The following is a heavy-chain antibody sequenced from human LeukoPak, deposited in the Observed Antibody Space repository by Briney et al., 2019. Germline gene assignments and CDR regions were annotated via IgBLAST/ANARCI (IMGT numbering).Heavy chain of an antibody. CDR3: ARDAQLWSHWFDP. CDR1: GFTFSDYY. J-gene: IGHJ5*02. D-gene: IGHD5-18*01. V-gene: IGHV3-11*04. Sequence: PGGSLSLSCAASGFTFSDYYMSWVRQAPGKGLEWVTYISSSGSTIYYADSVKGRFTISRDNAKNSLYLQMNSLRDEDTAVYHCARDAQLWSHWFDPWGQRTLVTVSS. CDR2: ISSSGSTI.